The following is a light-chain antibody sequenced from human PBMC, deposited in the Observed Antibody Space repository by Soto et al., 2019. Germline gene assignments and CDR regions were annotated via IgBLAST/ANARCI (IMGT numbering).Light chain of an antibody. Sequence: EILLTQTPAALSWSPGERVSLLCRSSQNIDTYLAWYQQKPGQAPSLLIYDASSRATGLPARFSGSGSGRDFTLTITSLEPEDSAVYYCQQRRNWPLTFGGGTKVDIK. CDR1: QNIDTY. V-gene: IGKV3-11*02. CDR2: DAS. CDR3: QQRRNWPLT. J-gene: IGKJ4*01.